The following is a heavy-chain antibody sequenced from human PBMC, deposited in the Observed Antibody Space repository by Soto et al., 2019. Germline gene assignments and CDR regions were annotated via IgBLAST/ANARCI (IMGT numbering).Heavy chain of an antibody. D-gene: IGHD5-18*01. Sequence: QVQLVQSGAEVKKPGSSVKVSCKASGGTFSSYAISWVRQAPGQGLEWMGGIIPIFGTANYAQKFQGRVTITADESTSTAYMELSSLRSEDTAVYYCANRRVDVWIQLWQGGGWFDPWGQGTLVTVSS. J-gene: IGHJ5*02. CDR2: IIPIFGTA. CDR3: ANRRVDVWIQLWQGGGWFDP. V-gene: IGHV1-69*01. CDR1: GGTFSSYA.